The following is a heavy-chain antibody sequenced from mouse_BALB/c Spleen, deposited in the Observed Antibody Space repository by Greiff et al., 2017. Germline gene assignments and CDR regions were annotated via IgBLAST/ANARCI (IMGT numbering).Heavy chain of an antibody. D-gene: IGHD1-1*01. CDR3: ARGGGSSLDAMDY. V-gene: IGHV5-6-5*01. CDR1: GFTFSSYA. J-gene: IGHJ4*01. CDR2: ISSGGST. Sequence: EVNVVESGGGLVKPGGSLKLSCAASGFTFSSYAMSWVRQTPEKRLEWVASISSGGSTYYPDSVKGRFTISRDNARNILYLQMSSLRSEDTAMYYCARGGGSSLDAMDYWGQGTSVTVSS.